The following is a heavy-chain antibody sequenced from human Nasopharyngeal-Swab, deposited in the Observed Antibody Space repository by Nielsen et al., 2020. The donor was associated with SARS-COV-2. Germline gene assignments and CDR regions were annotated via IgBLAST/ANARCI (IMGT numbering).Heavy chain of an antibody. CDR1: GYTFTGYY. J-gene: IGHJ6*02. D-gene: IGHD5-12*01. CDR3: ARDKSGYDSTYYYGMDV. CDR2: INPNSGGT. Sequence: ASVKVSCKASGYTFTGYYMHWVRQAPGQGLEWMGWINPNSGGTNYAQKFQGWVTMTRDTSISTAYMELSRLRSDDTAVYYCARDKSGYDSTYYYGMDVWGQGTTVTVSS. V-gene: IGHV1-2*04.